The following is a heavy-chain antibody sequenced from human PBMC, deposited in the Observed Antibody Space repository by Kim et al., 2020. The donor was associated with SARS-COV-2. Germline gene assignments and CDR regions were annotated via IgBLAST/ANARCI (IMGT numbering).Heavy chain of an antibody. CDR3: AKRGVDAVMGRLCDY. D-gene: IGHD5-18*01. CDR1: GFTFSTYG. CDR2: ITGNGAGT. Sequence: GGSLRLSCAASGFTFSTYGMSWVRQAPGKGLEWVSAITGNGAGTYYADSVKGRFAISRDNSKNRMYLQMNSLRAEDTAIYYCAKRGVDAVMGRLCDYWGQGAMVAVSS. J-gene: IGHJ4*02. V-gene: IGHV3-23*01.